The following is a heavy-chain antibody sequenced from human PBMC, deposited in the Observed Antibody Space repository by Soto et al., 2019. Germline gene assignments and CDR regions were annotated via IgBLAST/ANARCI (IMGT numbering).Heavy chain of an antibody. Sequence: ASVKVSCKASGYTFTSYAMHWVRQAPGQRLEWMGWINAGNGNTKYSQKFQGRVTITRDTSASTAYMELSSLRSEDTVVYYCATPSPYSSRWSLFDYWGQGTLVTVSS. CDR2: INAGNGNT. CDR3: ATPSPYSSRWSLFDY. D-gene: IGHD6-13*01. V-gene: IGHV1-3*01. CDR1: GYTFTSYA. J-gene: IGHJ4*02.